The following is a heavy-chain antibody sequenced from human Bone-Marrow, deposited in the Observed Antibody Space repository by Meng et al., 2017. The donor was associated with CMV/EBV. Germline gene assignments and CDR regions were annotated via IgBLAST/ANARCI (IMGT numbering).Heavy chain of an antibody. V-gene: IGHV4-38-2*02. D-gene: IGHD7-27*01. J-gene: IGHJ6*02. Sequence: SETLSLTCTVSGYSISSGYYWGWIRQPPGKGLEWIGSIYHSGSTYYNPSLKSRVTISVDTSKNQFSLRLTSVTAADTAVYYCARGRATWGVWGQGTTVTVSS. CDR3: ARGRATWGV. CDR2: IYHSGST. CDR1: GYSISSGYY.